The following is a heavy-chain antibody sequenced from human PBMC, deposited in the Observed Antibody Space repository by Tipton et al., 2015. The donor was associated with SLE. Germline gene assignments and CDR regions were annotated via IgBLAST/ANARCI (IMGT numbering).Heavy chain of an antibody. CDR3: ARGTAGYSYGWGFDY. D-gene: IGHD5-18*01. CDR1: GGSFSGYY. V-gene: IGHV4-34*01. CDR2: INHSGST. J-gene: IGHJ4*02. Sequence: TLSLTCAVYGGSFSGYYWSWIRQPPGKGLEWIGEINHSGSTNYNPSLKSRVTISVDTSKNQFSLKLRSVTAADTAVYYCARGTAGYSYGWGFDYWGQGTLVTVSS.